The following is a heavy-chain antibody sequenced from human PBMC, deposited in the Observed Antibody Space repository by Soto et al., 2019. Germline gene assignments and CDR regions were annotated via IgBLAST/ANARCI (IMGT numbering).Heavy chain of an antibody. V-gene: IGHV3-30-3*01. CDR1: GFTFSSYA. J-gene: IGHJ4*02. CDR2: ISYDGSNK. Sequence: QVQLVESGGGVVQPGRSLRLSCAASGFTFSSYAMHWVGQAPGKGLEWVAVISYDGSNKYYADSVKGRFTISRDNSKNTLYLQMNSLRAEDTAVYYCARAYEGDYFDYWRQGNLVTVSA. D-gene: IGHD3-16*01. CDR3: ARAYEGDYFDY.